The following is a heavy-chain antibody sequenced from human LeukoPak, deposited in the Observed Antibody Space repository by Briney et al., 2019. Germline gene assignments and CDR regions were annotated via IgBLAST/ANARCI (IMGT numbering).Heavy chain of an antibody. CDR2: INPNSGGT. CDR1: GYTFTSYP. CDR3: ARDVPAAD. V-gene: IGHV1-2*06. Sequence: ASVKVSCKTSGYTFTSYPMNWVRQAPGQGLEWMGRINPNSGGTNYAQKFQGRVTMARDTSISTAYMELSRLRSDDTAVYYCARDVPAADWGQGTLVTVSS. J-gene: IGHJ4*02.